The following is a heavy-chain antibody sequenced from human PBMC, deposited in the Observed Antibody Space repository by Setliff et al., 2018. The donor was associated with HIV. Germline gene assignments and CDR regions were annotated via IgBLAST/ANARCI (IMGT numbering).Heavy chain of an antibody. J-gene: IGHJ6*03. CDR2: INYRGNT. Sequence: TLSLTCAVFGGSFTDIGGSFTDYYWGWIRQPPGKGLEWIGSINYRGNTYYNPSLTSRAAIFVDTSKNQISLKLSSVTAADTAVYYCASLNGSESPYIYYYYMDVWGKGTTVTVSS. D-gene: IGHD3-10*01. CDR3: ASLNGSESPYIYYYYMDV. CDR1: GGSFTDIGGSFTDYY. V-gene: IGHV4-39*01.